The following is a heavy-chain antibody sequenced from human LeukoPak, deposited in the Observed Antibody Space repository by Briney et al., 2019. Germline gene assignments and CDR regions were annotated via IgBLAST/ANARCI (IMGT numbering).Heavy chain of an antibody. Sequence: ASVKVSCKASGYTFTSYGISWVRQAPGQGLEWMGWISAYNGNTNYALKLQGRVTMTTDTSTSTAYMEPRSLRSDDTAVYYCARSFLAPYYYYYMDVWGKGTTVTVSS. CDR1: GYTFTSYG. V-gene: IGHV1-18*01. D-gene: IGHD3-3*02. CDR3: ARSFLAPYYYYYMDV. J-gene: IGHJ6*03. CDR2: ISAYNGNT.